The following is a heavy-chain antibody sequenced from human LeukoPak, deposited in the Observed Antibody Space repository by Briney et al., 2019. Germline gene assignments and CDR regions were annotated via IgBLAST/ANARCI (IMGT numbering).Heavy chain of an antibody. CDR1: GGSISSYY. D-gene: IGHD5-18*01. J-gene: IGHJ4*02. Sequence: PSETLSLTCTVSGGSISSYYWSWIRQPPGKGLEWIGYIYYSGSTNYNPSLKSRVTISVDTSKNQFSLKLSPVTAADTAVYYCARHPGYSYGLFDYWGQGTLVTVSS. V-gene: IGHV4-59*08. CDR3: ARHPGYSYGLFDY. CDR2: IYYSGST.